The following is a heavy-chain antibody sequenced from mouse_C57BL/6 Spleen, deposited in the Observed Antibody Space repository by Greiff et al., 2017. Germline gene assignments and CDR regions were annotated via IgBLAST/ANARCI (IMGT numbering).Heavy chain of an antibody. Sequence: VKLMESGAELVKPGASVKISCKASGYAFSSYWMNWVKQRPGKGLEWIGQIYPGDGDTNYNGKFKGKATLTADKSSSTAYMQLSSLTSEDSAVYFCARFITTVVGYFDVWGTGTTVTVSS. J-gene: IGHJ1*03. D-gene: IGHD1-1*01. CDR3: ARFITTVVGYFDV. V-gene: IGHV1-80*01. CDR1: GYAFSSYW. CDR2: IYPGDGDT.